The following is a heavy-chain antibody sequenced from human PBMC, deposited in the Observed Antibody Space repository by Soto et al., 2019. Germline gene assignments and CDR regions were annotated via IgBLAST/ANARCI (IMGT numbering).Heavy chain of an antibody. CDR2: IAADGVDK. Sequence: QVQLVESGGGVVEPGRSLSLSCAASGFSFSSYAMHWVRQAPGKGLEWVAVIAADGVDKKYADSVKGRITISRDNSKNTLSLQMNSLRPEDTAVYYCAKDPRRAAVYFFDYWGHGTLVTVSS. J-gene: IGHJ4*01. CDR3: AKDPRRAAVYFFDY. V-gene: IGHV3-30*18. D-gene: IGHD6-13*01. CDR1: GFSFSSYA.